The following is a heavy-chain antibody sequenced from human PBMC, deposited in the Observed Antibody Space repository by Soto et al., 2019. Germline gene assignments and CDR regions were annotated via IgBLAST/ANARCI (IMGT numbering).Heavy chain of an antibody. CDR2: ISAHNGNT. CDR3: ARGRYGDY. D-gene: IGHD1-1*01. CDR1: GYTFTSYG. V-gene: IGHV1-18*01. J-gene: IGHJ4*02. Sequence: QVHLVQSGAEVKKPGASVKVSCKASGYTFTSYGITWVRQAPGQGLEWMGWISAHNGNTDYAQKLQGRVIVTRDTSTSTAYIELRSLRSDDTAAYYCARGRYGDYWGQGALVTVPS.